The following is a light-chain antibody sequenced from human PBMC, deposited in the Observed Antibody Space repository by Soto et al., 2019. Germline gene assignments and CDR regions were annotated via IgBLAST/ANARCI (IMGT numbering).Light chain of an antibody. CDR1: SSDIGDYTY. Sequence: QSVLTQPRSVSGSPGQSVTISCTGTSSDIGDYTYVSWYQQHPGKGPKVMIYDVNKRPSGVPDRFSGSKSGNTASLTISGLQAEDEADYYCCSYAGSYTFVFGSGTKV. J-gene: IGLJ1*01. V-gene: IGLV2-11*01. CDR2: DVN. CDR3: CSYAGSYTFV.